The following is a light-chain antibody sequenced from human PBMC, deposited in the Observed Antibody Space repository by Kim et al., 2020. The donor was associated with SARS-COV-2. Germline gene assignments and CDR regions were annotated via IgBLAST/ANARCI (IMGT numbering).Light chain of an antibody. CDR2: RAS. CDR1: QSVSSN. V-gene: IGKV3-15*01. Sequence: EVVMTQSPATLSVSPGERATLSCRASQSVSSNLAWYQQRPGQTPSLLIFRASTRATGVPARFSGSGSGTEFILTITSLQSEDFAVYYCQQYNEWPGTFGQGTKLEI. J-gene: IGKJ2*01. CDR3: QQYNEWPGT.